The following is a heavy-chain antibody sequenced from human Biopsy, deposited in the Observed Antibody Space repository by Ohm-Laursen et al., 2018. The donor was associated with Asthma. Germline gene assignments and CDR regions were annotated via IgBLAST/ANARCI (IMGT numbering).Heavy chain of an antibody. V-gene: IGHV2-5*02. J-gene: IGHJ4*02. CDR1: GFSLSTSGGG. Sequence: TQTLTLTCTFSGFSLSTSGGGVGWIRQPPGKALEWLGNNFWDDDKRYSPSLQSRLTITRDTPKDQVSLTMTNMGPVDTGTYYCVHTLVGLKAFDFWGQGTLVTVSS. D-gene: IGHD1-26*01. CDR2: NFWDDDK. CDR3: VHTLVGLKAFDF.